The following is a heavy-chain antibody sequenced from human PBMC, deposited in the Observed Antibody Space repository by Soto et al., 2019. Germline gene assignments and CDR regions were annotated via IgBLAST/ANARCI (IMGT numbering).Heavy chain of an antibody. V-gene: IGHV4-30-4*02. CDR1: GGSISSGYYY. Sequence: SETLSLTCSVSGGSISSGYYYWSWIRQPPGKGLEWIGNIYYSGNTYYNPSLKSRLIISIDTSKNQFSLKLSSVTAADTAVYYCARGGPWDGFDYWGQGTLVTVSS. CDR3: ARGGPWDGFDY. J-gene: IGHJ4*02. D-gene: IGHD1-26*01. CDR2: IYYSGNT.